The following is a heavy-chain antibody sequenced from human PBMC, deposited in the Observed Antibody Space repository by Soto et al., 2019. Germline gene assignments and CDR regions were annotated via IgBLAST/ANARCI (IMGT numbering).Heavy chain of an antibody. CDR3: ARLPGPISSGYYDY. CDR2: INPDNGNT. CDR1: GYTFPIYT. J-gene: IGHJ4*02. V-gene: IGHV1-3*01. D-gene: IGHD3-22*01. Sequence: ASAKVSCQASGYTFPIYTMKWVRQAPGQRLEWMGWINPDNGNTKSSQKFQDRVIITRDTSASTAYMDLSSLRSEDTAVYYCARLPGPISSGYYDYWGQGTLVTVSS.